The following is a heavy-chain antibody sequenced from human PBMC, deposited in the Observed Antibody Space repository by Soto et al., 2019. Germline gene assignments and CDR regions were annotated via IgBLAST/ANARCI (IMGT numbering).Heavy chain of an antibody. J-gene: IGHJ4*02. Sequence: ASVKVSCKASGYTFTSYAMHWVRQAPGQRLEWMGWINAGNGNTKYSQKFQGRVTITRDTSASTAYMELSSLRSEDTAVYYCARWGLTYYYDSSGYYFDYWGQGTLVTVSS. CDR3: ARWGLTYYYDSSGYYFDY. D-gene: IGHD3-22*01. CDR1: GYTFTSYA. CDR2: INAGNGNT. V-gene: IGHV1-3*01.